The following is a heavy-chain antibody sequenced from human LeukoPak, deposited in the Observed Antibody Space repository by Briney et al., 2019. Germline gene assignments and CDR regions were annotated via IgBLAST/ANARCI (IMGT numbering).Heavy chain of an antibody. J-gene: IGHJ4*02. Sequence: PSETLSLTCTVSGASIRSNSFYWGWIRQPPGKGLEWIGSIYYSGSTYYNPSLKSRVTISVDTSKNQFSLKLSSVTAADTAVYYCASHCSGGSCYSPRVFSYWGQGTLVTVSS. V-gene: IGHV4-39*01. CDR1: GASIRSNSFY. D-gene: IGHD2-15*01. CDR3: ASHCSGGSCYSPRVFSY. CDR2: IYYSGST.